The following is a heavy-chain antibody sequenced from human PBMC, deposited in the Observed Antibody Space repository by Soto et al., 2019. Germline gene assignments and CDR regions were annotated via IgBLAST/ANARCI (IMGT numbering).Heavy chain of an antibody. D-gene: IGHD3-10*01. V-gene: IGHV3-23*01. CDR3: AKDREVLLWFGETDAFDI. CDR2: ISGSGGST. J-gene: IGHJ3*02. Sequence: GGSLRLSCAASGFTFSSYAMSWVRQAPGKGLEWVSAISGSGGSTYYADSVKGRFTISRDNSKNTLYLQMNSLRAEDTAVYYCAKDREVLLWFGETDAFDIWGQGTMVTVSS. CDR1: GFTFSSYA.